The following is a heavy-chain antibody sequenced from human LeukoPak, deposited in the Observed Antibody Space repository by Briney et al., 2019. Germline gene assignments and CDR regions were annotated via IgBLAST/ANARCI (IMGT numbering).Heavy chain of an antibody. V-gene: IGHV4-59*12. J-gene: IGHJ4*02. CDR2: IYYSGST. Sequence: PSETLSLTCTVSGGFISSYYWSWIRQPPGKGLEWIGYIYYSGSTNYNPSLKSRVTISVDTSKNQFSLKLSSVTAADTAVYYCARARVTIFGVTGVDYWGQGTLVTVSS. D-gene: IGHD3-3*01. CDR3: ARARVTIFGVTGVDY. CDR1: GGFISSYY.